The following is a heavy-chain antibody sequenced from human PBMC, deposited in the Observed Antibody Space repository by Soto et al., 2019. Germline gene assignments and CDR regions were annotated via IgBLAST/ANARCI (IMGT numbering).Heavy chain of an antibody. J-gene: IGHJ6*02. Sequence: PGESLKISCKGSGYSFTSYWIGWVRQMPGKGLEWMGIIYPGDSDTRYSPSFQGQVTISADKSISTAYLQWSSLKASDTAMYYCARPYCSSISCYKNDYYYGIDVWGQGTTVTVSS. V-gene: IGHV5-51*01. D-gene: IGHD2-2*02. CDR3: ARPYCSSISCYKNDYYYGIDV. CDR1: GYSFTSYW. CDR2: IYPGDSDT.